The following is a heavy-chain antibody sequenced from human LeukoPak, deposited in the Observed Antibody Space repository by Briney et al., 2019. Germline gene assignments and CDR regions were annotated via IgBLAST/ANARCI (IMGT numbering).Heavy chain of an antibody. V-gene: IGHV1-69*13. CDR2: IIPIFGTA. Sequence: GASVKVSCKASGGTFSSYAISWVRQAPGQGLEWMGGIIPIFGTANYAQKFQGRVTITADESTSTAYMELSSLRSEDTAVYYCARAGRTFLGYYYYMDVWGKGTTVTVSS. D-gene: IGHD2/OR15-2a*01. J-gene: IGHJ6*03. CDR1: GGTFSSYA. CDR3: ARAGRTFLGYYYYMDV.